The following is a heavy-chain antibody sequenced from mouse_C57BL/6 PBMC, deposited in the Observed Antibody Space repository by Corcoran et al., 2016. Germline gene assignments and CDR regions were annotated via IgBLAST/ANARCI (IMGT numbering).Heavy chain of an antibody. D-gene: IGHD1-1*01. CDR3: ARPHYYGSSLDY. Sequence: QIQLVQSGPELKKPGETVKISCKASGYTFTTYGMSWVKQAPGKGLKWMGWINTYSGVPTYADDFKGRFAFSLETSASTAYLQINNIKNEDTATYFCARPHYYGSSLDYWGQGTTLTVSS. CDR2: INTYSGVP. V-gene: IGHV9-3*01. J-gene: IGHJ2*01. CDR1: GYTFTTYG.